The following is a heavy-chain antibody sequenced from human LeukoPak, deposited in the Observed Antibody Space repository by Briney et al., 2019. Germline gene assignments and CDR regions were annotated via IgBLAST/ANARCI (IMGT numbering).Heavy chain of an antibody. CDR3: ARLDCFVEGCYNH. CDR1: GDSVSSSY. J-gene: IGHJ4*02. D-gene: IGHD2-15*01. V-gene: IGHV4-59*02. CDR2: VSSDGTT. Sequence: SGTWSLTCSVSGDSVSSSYWNWIRQPPGKGLEWIGYVSSDGTTNYTPSLRSRLIMSVDTAKNDISLILTSVTAADTAIYYCARLDCFVEGCYNHWGRGTLVTVSS.